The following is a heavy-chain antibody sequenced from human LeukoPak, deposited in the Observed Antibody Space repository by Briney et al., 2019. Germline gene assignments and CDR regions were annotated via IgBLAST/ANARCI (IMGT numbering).Heavy chain of an antibody. J-gene: IGHJ3*02. CDR3: AIRGGPGSLDAFDI. V-gene: IGHV3-53*01. CDR1: DIIVMSNY. Sequence: GGSLRLSCAASDIIVMSNYMTWVRQAPGKGLEWASVIYNDSSAYYADSARGRFTISRDTSKNTVYLQMNSLRAEDTAVYYCAIRGGPGSLDAFDIWGQGTMVTVSS. D-gene: IGHD1-14*01. CDR2: IYNDSSA.